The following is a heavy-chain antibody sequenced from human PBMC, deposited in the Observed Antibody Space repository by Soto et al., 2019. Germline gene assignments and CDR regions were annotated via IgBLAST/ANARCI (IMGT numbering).Heavy chain of an antibody. J-gene: IGHJ4*02. Sequence: PVESLKLSCQVSGYTFTIYWIGWVRQMPGKGLEWMGIIYPSDSDTRYSPSFQGQVTISADQSINTAYLQWDSLKASDTAIYYCARPANTVADHFDLWGQGTPVTVSS. D-gene: IGHD4-17*01. CDR2: IYPSDSDT. V-gene: IGHV5-51*01. CDR3: ARPANTVADHFDL. CDR1: GYTFTIYW.